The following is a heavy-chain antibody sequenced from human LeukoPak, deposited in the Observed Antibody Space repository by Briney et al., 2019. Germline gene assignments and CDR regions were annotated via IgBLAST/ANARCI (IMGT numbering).Heavy chain of an antibody. D-gene: IGHD5-18*01. CDR1: GYSFTSYW. V-gene: IGHV5-51*01. J-gene: IGHJ4*02. CDR3: ARTYTAMVRPFDY. CDR2: IYPGDSDT. Sequence: PGESLQISCKGSGYSFTSYWIGWVRQMPGKGLEWMGIIYPGDSDTRYSPSFQGQVTISADKSISTAYLQWSSLKASDTAMYYCARTYTAMVRPFDYWGQGTLVTVSS.